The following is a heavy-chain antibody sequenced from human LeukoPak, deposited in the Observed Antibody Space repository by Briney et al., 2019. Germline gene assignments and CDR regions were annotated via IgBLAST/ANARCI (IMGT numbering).Heavy chain of an antibody. CDR3: TRLVSRGSDYNYVDD. Sequence: GESLKISCKGSGYRFTNYHIGWVRQMPGKGLEWMGIIYPADSDTRYRPTFRGQVTISVDKSINTAYLQWSSLKASDTAMYYCTRLVSRGSDYNYVDDWGQGTLITVSS. J-gene: IGHJ4*02. CDR1: GYRFTNYH. V-gene: IGHV5-51*01. D-gene: IGHD5-24*01. CDR2: IYPADSDT.